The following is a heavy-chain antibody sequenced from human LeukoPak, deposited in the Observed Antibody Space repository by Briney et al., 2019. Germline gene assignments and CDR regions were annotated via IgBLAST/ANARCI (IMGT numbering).Heavy chain of an antibody. CDR2: IVVGSDNI. CDR3: AAERRLYCSGGSCYPDAFDI. CDR1: GFTFSSSA. D-gene: IGHD2-15*01. Sequence: EASVKVSCKASGFTFSSSAVQWVRQARGQRLESIGWIVVGSDNINYAQQFQGRVTITRDMSTRTVYMELSSLRSDDTAVYYCAAERRLYCSGGSCYPDAFDIWGQGTMVTVSS. V-gene: IGHV1-58*01. J-gene: IGHJ3*02.